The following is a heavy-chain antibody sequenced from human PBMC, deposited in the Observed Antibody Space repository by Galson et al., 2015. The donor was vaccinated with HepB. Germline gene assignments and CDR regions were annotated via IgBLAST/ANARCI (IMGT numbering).Heavy chain of an antibody. D-gene: IGHD2-2*01. Sequence: SVKVSCKASTYISTDYGISWVRQAPGQGLEWMGWVHASNVHTNYAKRLQGRVTMTIDTSTSTAYMELRSLTFDDTAVYFCARGDVVVVTGDIHAFDIWGQGTMVTVSS. CDR1: TYISTDYG. J-gene: IGHJ3*02. CDR3: ARGDVVVVTGDIHAFDI. V-gene: IGHV1-18*04. CDR2: VHASNVHT.